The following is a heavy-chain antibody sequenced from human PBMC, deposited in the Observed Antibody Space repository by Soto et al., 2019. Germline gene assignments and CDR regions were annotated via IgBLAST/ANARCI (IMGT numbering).Heavy chain of an antibody. CDR3: ARGRITGNYPHNHAFYI. D-gene: IGHD1-20*01. V-gene: IGHV1-69*02. CDR2: IIPILGIA. CDR1: GGTFSSYT. Sequence: QVQLVQSGAEVTKPGSSVKVSCKASGGTFSSYTISWVRQAPGQGLEWMGRIIPILGIANYAQKFQGRVTITADKSTSTAYMELSSLRSEDTAVYYCARGRITGNYPHNHAFYIWGQGTMVTVSS. J-gene: IGHJ3*02.